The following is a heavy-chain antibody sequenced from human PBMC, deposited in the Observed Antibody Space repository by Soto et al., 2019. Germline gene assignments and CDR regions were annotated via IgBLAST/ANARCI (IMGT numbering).Heavy chain of an antibody. V-gene: IGHV2-5*02. Sequence: QITLKESGPTLVKPTQTLTLTCTFSGFSLSTSGVGVGWIRQPPGKALEWLALIYWDDDKRYSPSLKSRLTITKDPSKNQVVLTMTNMDPVDTATYYCAHSRPRGAVAGGEFDYWGQGTLVTVSS. D-gene: IGHD6-19*01. CDR3: AHSRPRGAVAGGEFDY. J-gene: IGHJ4*02. CDR2: IYWDDDK. CDR1: GFSLSTSGVG.